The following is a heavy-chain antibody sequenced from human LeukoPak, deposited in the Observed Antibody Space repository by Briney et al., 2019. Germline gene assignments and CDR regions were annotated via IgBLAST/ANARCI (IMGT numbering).Heavy chain of an antibody. CDR1: GFTFSSYS. D-gene: IGHD6-19*01. J-gene: IGHJ3*02. V-gene: IGHV3-48*02. CDR2: ISSSISVI. Sequence: GGSVRLSCAASGFTFSSYSMNWVRQAPGKGLEWVSYISSSISVIYYADSVKGRFTISRDNAKNSLYLQMNSLRDEDTAVYYCARDQYSGHWYYALDIWGQGTMVTVSS. CDR3: ARDQYSGHWYYALDI.